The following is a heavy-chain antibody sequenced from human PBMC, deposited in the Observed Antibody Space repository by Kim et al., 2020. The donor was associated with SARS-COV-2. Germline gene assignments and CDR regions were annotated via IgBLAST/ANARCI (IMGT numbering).Heavy chain of an antibody. Sequence: ADSVKGRFTISRDNSKNTLYLQMNSLRAEDTAVYYCAKDARSRSGWFSDYWGQGTLVTVSS. V-gene: IGHV3-23*01. J-gene: IGHJ4*02. CDR3: AKDARSRSGWFSDY. D-gene: IGHD6-19*01.